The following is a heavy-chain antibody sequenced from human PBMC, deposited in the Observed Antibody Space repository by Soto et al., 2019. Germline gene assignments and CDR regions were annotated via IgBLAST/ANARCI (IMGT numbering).Heavy chain of an antibody. Sequence: QVQLQQWGAGLLKPSETLSLTCAVYGGSFSGYYWSWIRQPPGKGLEWIGEINHSGSTNYNPSLKSRVTISVDTSKNQFSLKLSSVTAADTAVYYCGRARITIFGVVPGGLDPWGQGTLVTVSS. CDR1: GGSFSGYY. CDR3: GRARITIFGVVPGGLDP. J-gene: IGHJ5*02. V-gene: IGHV4-34*01. CDR2: INHSGST. D-gene: IGHD3-3*01.